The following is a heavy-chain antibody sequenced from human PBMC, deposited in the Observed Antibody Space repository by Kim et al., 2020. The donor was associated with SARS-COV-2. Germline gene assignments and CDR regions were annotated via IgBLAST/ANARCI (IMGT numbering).Heavy chain of an antibody. J-gene: IGHJ4*02. CDR1: GGSIGTAGYY. CDR3: ARDRGQKAAGTPFDQ. D-gene: IGHD6-13*01. Sequence: SETLSLTCIVSGGSIGTAGYYWAWFRQPPGKGLEWIANIYYRGNTYYNASLRSRLTISLDRPKNQISLEVTSVTAADTAVYYCARDRGQKAAGTPFDQCGQGTLVTVSA. CDR2: IYYRGNT. V-gene: IGHV4-39*07.